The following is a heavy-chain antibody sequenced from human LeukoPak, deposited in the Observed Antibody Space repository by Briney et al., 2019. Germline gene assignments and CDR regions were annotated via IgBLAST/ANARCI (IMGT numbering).Heavy chain of an antibody. CDR3: ASSRTYYDFWGGYYGPPGDYYYYGMDV. J-gene: IGHJ6*02. D-gene: IGHD3-3*01. CDR2: MNPNSGNT. CDR1: GYTFTSYD. Sequence: ASVKVSCKASGYTFTSYDINWVRQATGQGLEWMGWMNPNSGNTGYAQKFQGRVTMTRNTSISTAYMELSSLRSEDTAVYYCASSRTYYDFWGGYYGPPGDYYYYGMDVWGQGTTVTVSS. V-gene: IGHV1-8*01.